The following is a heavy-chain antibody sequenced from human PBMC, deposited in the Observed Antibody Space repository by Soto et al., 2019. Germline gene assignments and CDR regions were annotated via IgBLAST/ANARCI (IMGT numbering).Heavy chain of an antibody. CDR3: ARARRGYSYGYDYYYGMDV. V-gene: IGHV1-69*13. D-gene: IGHD5-18*01. CDR1: GGTFSSYA. CDR2: IIPIFGTA. Sequence: SVKVSCKASGGTFSSYAISWVRQAPGQGLEWMGGIIPIFGTANYAQKFQGRVTITADESTSTAYMELSSLRSEDAAVYYCARARRGYSYGYDYYYGMDVWGQGTTVTVSS. J-gene: IGHJ6*02.